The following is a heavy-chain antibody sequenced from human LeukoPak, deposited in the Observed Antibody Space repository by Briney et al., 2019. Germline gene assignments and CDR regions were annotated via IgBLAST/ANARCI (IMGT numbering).Heavy chain of an antibody. CDR3: ARSGTMVRGVIITRKDYYYYYGMDV. V-gene: IGHV4-34*01. CDR1: GGSFSGYY. Sequence: PSETLSLTCAVYGGSFSGYYWSWIRQPPGKGLEWIGEINHSGSTNYNPSLKSRVTISVDTSKNQFSLKLSSVTAADTAVYYCARSGTMVRGVIITRKDYYYYYGMDVRGKGTTVTVSS. J-gene: IGHJ6*04. D-gene: IGHD3-10*01. CDR2: INHSGST.